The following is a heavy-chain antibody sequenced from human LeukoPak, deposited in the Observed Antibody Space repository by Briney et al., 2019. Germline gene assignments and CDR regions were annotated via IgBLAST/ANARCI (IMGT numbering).Heavy chain of an antibody. J-gene: IGHJ4*02. CDR3: ARLAHYYGSGSYYNYFDY. D-gene: IGHD3-10*01. CDR2: IIPIFGTA. V-gene: IGHV1-69*06. CDR1: GGTFSSYA. Sequence: SVKVSCRASGGTFSSYAISWVRQAPGQGLEWMGGIIPIFGTASYAQKFQGRVTITADKSTSTAYMELSSLRSEDTAVYYCARLAHYYGSGSYYNYFDYWGQGTLVTVSS.